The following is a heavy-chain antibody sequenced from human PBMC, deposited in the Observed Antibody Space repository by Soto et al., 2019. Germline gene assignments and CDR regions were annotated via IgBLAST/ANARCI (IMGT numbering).Heavy chain of an antibody. Sequence: SETLSLTCTLSGASMISYYWSLIRQPPGKGLEWIGYIYYSGSTNYNPSLKSRVTISVDTSKNQFSLKLSSVTAADTAVYYCARTVTAMAPLGYWGQGTRVTVSS. J-gene: IGHJ4*02. CDR2: IYYSGST. V-gene: IGHV4-59*01. D-gene: IGHD5-18*01. CDR1: GASMISYY. CDR3: ARTVTAMAPLGY.